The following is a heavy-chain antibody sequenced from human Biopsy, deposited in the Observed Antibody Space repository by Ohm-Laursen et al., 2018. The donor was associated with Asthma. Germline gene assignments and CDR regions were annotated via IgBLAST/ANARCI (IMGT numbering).Heavy chain of an antibody. CDR3: ARGVDSGTCLLDHFDS. D-gene: IGHD2-15*01. V-gene: IGHV4-39*07. Sequence: TLSLTCTVSGGSISNSNYYWGWIRQSPGKGLEWIGTLHYSGSPYYTFYNPSLESRVTISLDASKNQFSLKLTSVTAADTAVYYCARGVDSGTCLLDHFDSWGQGTLVTVSS. CDR1: GGSISNSNYY. CDR2: LHYSGSPYYT. J-gene: IGHJ4*02.